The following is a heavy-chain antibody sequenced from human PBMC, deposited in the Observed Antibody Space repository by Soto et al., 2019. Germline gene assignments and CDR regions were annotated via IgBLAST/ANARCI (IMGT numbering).Heavy chain of an antibody. V-gene: IGHV1-8*01. CDR3: ARGGDTSTWYDLDY. CDR2: KNPATGNT. D-gene: IGHD6-13*01. J-gene: IGHJ4*02. Sequence: QVQLVQSGAEVKKPGASVKVSCKASGYTFTSFDINWVRQAPGQGLEWMGWKNPATGNTGYAQKFQGRVTMTRNTSINTAYMELSSLRSEDTAVYFCARGGDTSTWYDLDYWGQGALVTVSS. CDR1: GYTFTSFD.